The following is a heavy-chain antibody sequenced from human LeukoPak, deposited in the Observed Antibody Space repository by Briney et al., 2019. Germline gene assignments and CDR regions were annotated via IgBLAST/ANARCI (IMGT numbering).Heavy chain of an antibody. J-gene: IGHJ6*02. CDR1: GFTFSDYY. CDR3: ARDQNVCTNGVCYRYYYYGMDV. D-gene: IGHD2-8*01. CDR2: ISSSGSTI. V-gene: IGHV3-11*01. Sequence: GGSLRLSCAASGFTFSDYYMSWLRQAPGKGLEWVSYISSSGSTIYYADSVKGRFTISRDNAKNSLYLQMNSLRAEDTAVYYCARDQNVCTNGVCYRYYYYGMDVWGQGTTVTVSS.